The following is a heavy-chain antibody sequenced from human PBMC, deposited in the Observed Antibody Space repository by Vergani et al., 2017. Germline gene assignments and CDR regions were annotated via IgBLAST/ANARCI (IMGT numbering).Heavy chain of an antibody. D-gene: IGHD6-13*01. CDR3: AKDFEFIAAAGTSGFD. V-gene: IGHV3-23*01. CDR1: GFTFSSYA. CDR2: IRGSGGST. J-gene: IGHJ4*02. Sequence: EVQLLESGGGLVQPGGSLRLSCAASGFTFSSYAMSWVRQAPGKGLEWVSAIRGSGGSTYYADSVKGRFTISRDNSKNTLYLQMNSLRAEDTAVYYCAKDFEFIAAAGTSGFDWGQGTLVTVSS.